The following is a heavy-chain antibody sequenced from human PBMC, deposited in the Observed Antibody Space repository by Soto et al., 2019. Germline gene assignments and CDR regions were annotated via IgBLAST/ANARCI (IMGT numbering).Heavy chain of an antibody. V-gene: IGHV3-21*01. CDR3: ARVRDYGDSYWYFDL. D-gene: IGHD4-17*01. J-gene: IGHJ2*01. CDR2: ITSSSSNI. Sequence: EVQLVESGGGLVKPGGSLRLSCAASGFTFSSYSMNWVRQVPGKGLEWVSSITSSSSNIYHADSVKGRFTISRDNAKNSLYLQMDSLRAEDTAVYYSARVRDYGDSYWYFDLWGRGTLVTVSS. CDR1: GFTFSSYS.